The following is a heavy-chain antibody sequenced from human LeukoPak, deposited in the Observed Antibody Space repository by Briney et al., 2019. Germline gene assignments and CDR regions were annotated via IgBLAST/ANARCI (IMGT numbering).Heavy chain of an antibody. J-gene: IGHJ4*02. V-gene: IGHV1-24*01. D-gene: IGHD6-19*01. CDR1: GYTLTXXS. Sequence: KXSXXVXGYTLTXXSMHWVRQAPGKGXEWMGGFDPEDGETIYAQKFQGRVTMTEDTSTDTAYMELSSLRSEDTAVYYCATEGPYSSGSDFDYWGQGTLVTVSS. CDR3: ATEGPYSSGSDFDY. CDR2: FDPEDGET.